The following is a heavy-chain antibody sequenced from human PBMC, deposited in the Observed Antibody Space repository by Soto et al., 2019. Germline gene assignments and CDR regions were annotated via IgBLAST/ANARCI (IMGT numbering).Heavy chain of an antibody. CDR3: ARVLRFLEWSHHYYYYYMDV. CDR1: GGSISSSGYY. D-gene: IGHD3-3*01. J-gene: IGHJ6*03. CDR2: IYYSGST. Sequence: PSETLALTCTVSGGSISSSGYYWGWIRQPPGKGLEWIGSIYYSGSTNYNPSLKSRVTISVDTSKNQFSLKLSSVTAADTAVYYCARVLRFLEWSHHYYYYYMDVWGKGTTVTVSS. V-gene: IGHV4-39*07.